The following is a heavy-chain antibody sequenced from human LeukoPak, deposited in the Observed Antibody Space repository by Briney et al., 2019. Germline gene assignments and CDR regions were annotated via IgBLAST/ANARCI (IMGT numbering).Heavy chain of an antibody. J-gene: IGHJ4*02. V-gene: IGHV4-59*01. CDR3: ARGYAYGPNYYFDY. Sequence: KSSETLSLTCSFSGGSISNYYWSWVRQPPGKGLEWFGYIYYSGSTDYNPSLKSRVTISIDTSKNHFSLRLSSVTAADTASYYCARGYAYGPNYYFDYWGQGTLVTVSS. CDR1: GGSISNYY. D-gene: IGHD5-18*01. CDR2: IYYSGST.